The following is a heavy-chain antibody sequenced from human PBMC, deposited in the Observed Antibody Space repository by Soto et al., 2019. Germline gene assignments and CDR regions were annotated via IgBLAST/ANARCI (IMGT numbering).Heavy chain of an antibody. J-gene: IGHJ6*01. CDR3: ARHAQERMPANVPGFYYGMDV. V-gene: IGHV5-51*01. CDR1: GYSFTNYW. D-gene: IGHD3-10*02. CDR2: IYPRDSDT. Sequence: GESLKISCTVPGYSFTNYWIGWVRQMPGKGLEWMGIIYPRDSDTRYSPSFQGQVSISADKSINTAYLQWSSLKASDTATYYCARHAQERMPANVPGFYYGMDVWGQGTTVTLSS.